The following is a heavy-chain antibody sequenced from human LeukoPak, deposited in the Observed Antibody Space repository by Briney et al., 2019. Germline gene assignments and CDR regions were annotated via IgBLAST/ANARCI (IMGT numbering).Heavy chain of an antibody. J-gene: IGHJ4*02. D-gene: IGHD3-9*01. CDR1: GYTFTGYY. CDR2: INPNSGGT. Sequence: ASVKVSCKASGYTFTGYYMHWVRQAPGQGLEWVGWINPNSGGTNYAQKFQGRVTMTRDTSISTAYMELSRLRSDDTAVYYCARDILTGYLVFDYWGQGTLVTVSS. V-gene: IGHV1-2*02. CDR3: ARDILTGYLVFDY.